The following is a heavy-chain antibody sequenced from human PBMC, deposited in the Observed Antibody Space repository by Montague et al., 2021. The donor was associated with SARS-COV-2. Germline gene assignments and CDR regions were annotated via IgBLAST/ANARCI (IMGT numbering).Heavy chain of an antibody. Sequence: SETLSLTCTVSGGSISSGSHYWGYIRQPPGKGLEWLGNIYYSGTTYYSPSLKSRVSMSVYTSKNQFSLKLTSVTAADTAVYYCVRGVSMARPIICYFDYWGQGTLVTVSS. V-gene: IGHV4-39*07. CDR2: IYYSGTT. CDR3: VRGVSMARPIICYFDY. J-gene: IGHJ4*02. D-gene: IGHD3-10*01. CDR1: GGSISSGSHY.